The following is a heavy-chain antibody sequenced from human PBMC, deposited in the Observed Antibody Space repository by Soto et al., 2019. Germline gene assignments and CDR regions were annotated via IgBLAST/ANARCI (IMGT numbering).Heavy chain of an antibody. D-gene: IGHD6-19*01. CDR2: INSGASST. V-gene: IGHV3-74*01. Sequence: PGGSLRLSCAASGFTSSSYAMSWVLQAPGKGLVWVSRINSGASSTNYADSVKGRFTISRDNAKNTLYLQMDSLTAEDTAVYYCARGPSGWFGYDYWGQGTLVTVSS. CDR3: ARGPSGWFGYDY. J-gene: IGHJ4*02. CDR1: GFTSSSYA.